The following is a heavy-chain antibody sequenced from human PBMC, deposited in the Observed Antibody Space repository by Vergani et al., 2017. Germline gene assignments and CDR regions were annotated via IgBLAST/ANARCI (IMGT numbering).Heavy chain of an antibody. V-gene: IGHV3-30*18. CDR1: GFTFSSYA. D-gene: IGHD1-14*01. CDR2: ISYDGSNK. Sequence: VQLLESGGGLVQPGGSLRLSCAASGFTFSSYAMSWVRQAPGKGLEWVAVISYDGSNKYYADSVKGRFTISRDNSKNTLYLQMNSLRAEDTAVYYCAKDYPGMFDPWGQGTLVTVSS. J-gene: IGHJ5*02. CDR3: AKDYPGMFDP.